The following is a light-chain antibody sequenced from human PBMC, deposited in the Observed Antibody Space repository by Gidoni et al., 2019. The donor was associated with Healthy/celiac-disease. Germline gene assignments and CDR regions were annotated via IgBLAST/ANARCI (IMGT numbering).Light chain of an antibody. V-gene: IGKV6-21*01. J-gene: IGKJ1*01. CDR2: YAS. CDR3: HQSSSLPWT. CDR1: QSIGSS. Sequence: DTLPTQPPDFQSVTPNEKVTITCRASQSIGSSLPWYQQKPDQSPKLLIKYASQSFSGVPSRFSGSGSGTDFTLTINSLEAEDAATYYCHQSSSLPWTFGQGTKVEIK.